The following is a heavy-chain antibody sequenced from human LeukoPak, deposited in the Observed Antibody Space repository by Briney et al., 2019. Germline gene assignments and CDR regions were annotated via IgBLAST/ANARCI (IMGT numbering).Heavy chain of an antibody. CDR3: AKDGPFDYGDLYYMDV. D-gene: IGHD4-17*01. CDR2: ISSDGTDK. Sequence: AGRSLRLSCAASGLVFNYYTMHWVRQTPNRGLEWVAVISSDGTDKHYADSVKGRFTISRDNSKNTLYLQMDSLRAEDTAVYYCAKDGPFDYGDLYYMDVWGKGTTVTVSS. CDR1: GLVFNYYT. J-gene: IGHJ6*03. V-gene: IGHV3-30*04.